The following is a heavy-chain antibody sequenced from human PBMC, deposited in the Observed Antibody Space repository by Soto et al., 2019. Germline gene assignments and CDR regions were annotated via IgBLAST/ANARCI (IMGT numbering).Heavy chain of an antibody. CDR3: ANVQYPRYYYGMDV. Sequence: QVQLVESGGGVVQPGRSLRLSCAASGFTFSSYGMHWVRQAPGKGLEWVAVISYDGSNKYYADSVKGRFTISRDNSKNTLYLQMNSLRAEDTAVYYCANVQYPRYYYGMDVWGQGTTVTVSS. CDR1: GFTFSSYG. V-gene: IGHV3-30*18. J-gene: IGHJ6*02. CDR2: ISYDGSNK. D-gene: IGHD4-4*01.